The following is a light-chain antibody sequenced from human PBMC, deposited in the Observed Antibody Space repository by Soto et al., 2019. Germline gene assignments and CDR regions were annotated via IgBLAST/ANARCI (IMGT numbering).Light chain of an antibody. J-gene: IGKJ4*01. CDR1: QSVGRN. V-gene: IGKV3-15*01. CDR2: GAS. CDR3: QQYNHWPPLT. Sequence: EIVMTQSPATLSVSPGERATLSCRASQSVGRNLAWYQQKPGQAPRLLIYGASTRATGIPARFSGSGSGTDFTLTISSLQSEDFSIYSCQQYNHWPPLTFGGGTKVDIK.